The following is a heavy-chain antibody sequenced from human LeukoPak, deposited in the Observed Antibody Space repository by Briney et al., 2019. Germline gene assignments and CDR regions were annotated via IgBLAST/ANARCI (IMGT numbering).Heavy chain of an antibody. J-gene: IGHJ4*02. Sequence: ASVKVSCKASGYSFTGLNINWVRQATGQGLEWMGWMDPNSGNTGNAQQFRGGVAMTRDTSISTAYMELNSLRSEDTAVYYCARGTNYYDSRYYFDYWGQGSLVTVSS. V-gene: IGHV1-8*01. D-gene: IGHD3-22*01. CDR3: ARGTNYYDSRYYFDY. CDR1: GYSFTGLN. CDR2: MDPNSGNT.